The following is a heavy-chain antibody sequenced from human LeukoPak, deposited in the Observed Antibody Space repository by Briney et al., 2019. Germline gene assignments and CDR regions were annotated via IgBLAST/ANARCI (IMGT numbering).Heavy chain of an antibody. CDR2: IRFDGTNK. CDR3: ARDLGGYSGYGNYDSSGYYWFDP. V-gene: IGHV3-30*02. Sequence: GGSLRLSCEASGFTFSSYGMHWVRQAPGKGLEWVAFIRFDGTNKYYADSVKGRFTISRDNSKNTLDLQMSSLRGDDTAVYYCARDLGGYSGYGNYDSSGYYWFDPWGQGTLVTVSS. CDR1: GFTFSSYG. J-gene: IGHJ5*02. D-gene: IGHD3-22*01.